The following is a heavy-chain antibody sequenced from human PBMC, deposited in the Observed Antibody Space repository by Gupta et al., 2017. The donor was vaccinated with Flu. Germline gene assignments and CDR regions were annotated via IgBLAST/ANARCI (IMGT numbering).Heavy chain of an antibody. CDR1: GFTFRNYA. V-gene: IGHV3-21*02. Sequence: EVQLVESGGGPGKPGGSLRLSCAATGFTFRNYAVNWVRQAPGKGLEWVSSISSSSSYIYYADSGKGRFTISRDNAKNALYLQMNSLRGEDTAVYYCARSWDGSGGSCYLDYWGQGTLVPVSS. CDR3: ARSWDGSGGSCYLDY. CDR2: ISSSSSYI. D-gene: IGHD2-15*01. J-gene: IGHJ4*02.